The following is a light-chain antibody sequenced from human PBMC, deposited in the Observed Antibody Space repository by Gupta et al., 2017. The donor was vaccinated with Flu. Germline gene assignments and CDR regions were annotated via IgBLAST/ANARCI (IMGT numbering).Light chain of an antibody. CDR3: SSYTSSYTYV. Sequence: QSALTQPPSVSGSPGQSVTISCTGTSSDVGTYNRVSWYQQSPGTAPKLIIYEVSRRPSGVPDRFSGSKSGNTASLTISGLQGEDEADYYCSSYTSSYTYVFGTGTKVTVL. CDR1: SSDVGTYNR. CDR2: EVS. J-gene: IGLJ1*01. V-gene: IGLV2-18*02.